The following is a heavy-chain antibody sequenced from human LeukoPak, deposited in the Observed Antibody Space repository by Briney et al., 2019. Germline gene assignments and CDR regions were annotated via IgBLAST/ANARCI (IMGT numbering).Heavy chain of an antibody. CDR1: GFTFSSYE. CDR3: ARDSSGYYHGAYYYYMDV. Sequence: HTGGSLRLSCAASGFTFSSYEMNWVRQAPGKGLEWVSYISSSGSTIYYADSVKGRFTISSDNAKNSLYLQMNSLRAEDTAVYYCARDSSGYYHGAYYYYMDVWGKGTTVTVPS. V-gene: IGHV3-48*03. D-gene: IGHD3-22*01. CDR2: ISSSGSTI. J-gene: IGHJ6*03.